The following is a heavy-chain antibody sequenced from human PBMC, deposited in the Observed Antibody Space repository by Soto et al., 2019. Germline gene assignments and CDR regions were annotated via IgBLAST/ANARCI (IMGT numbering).Heavy chain of an antibody. J-gene: IGHJ4*02. V-gene: IGHV4-34*01. CDR2: INHSGST. CDR1: GGSFSGYY. D-gene: IGHD1-1*01. CDR3: ARDTSVNFYLGPFEY. Sequence: PSETLSLTCAVYGGSFSGYYWSWIRQPPGKGLEWIGEINHSGSTNYNPSLRSRVTISVDKSSNQFSLKMNSVTAADTAVYYCARDTSVNFYLGPFEYRGQGMQVTVSS.